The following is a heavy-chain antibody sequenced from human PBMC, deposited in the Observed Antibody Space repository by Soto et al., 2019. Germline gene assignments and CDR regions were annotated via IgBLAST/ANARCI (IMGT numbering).Heavy chain of an antibody. D-gene: IGHD3-22*01. CDR2: IYYSGST. J-gene: IGHJ5*02. Sequence: PSETLSLTCTVSGGSISSGDYYWSWIRQPPGKGLEWIGYIYYSGSTYYNPSLKSRVTISVDTSKNQFSLKLSSVTAADTAVYYCARGLQGSGYYFNWFDPWAREPWSPSPQ. CDR1: GGSISSGDYY. CDR3: ARGLQGSGYYFNWFDP. V-gene: IGHV4-30-4*01.